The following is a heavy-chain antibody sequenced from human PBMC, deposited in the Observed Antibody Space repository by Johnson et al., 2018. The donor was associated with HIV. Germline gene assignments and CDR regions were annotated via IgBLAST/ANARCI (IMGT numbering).Heavy chain of an antibody. Sequence: QVQLVESGGGVVQPGRSLRLSCAASGFIFSDYCMSWIRQAPGKGLEWVSYISSSGDTTYYADSVKGRFTISRDNAKNSLYLQMNSLKTEDTAVYYCALSYSLDAFDIWGQGTMVTVSS. J-gene: IGHJ3*02. D-gene: IGHD2-21*01. CDR3: ALSYSLDAFDI. CDR1: GFIFSDYC. V-gene: IGHV3-11*01. CDR2: ISSSGDTT.